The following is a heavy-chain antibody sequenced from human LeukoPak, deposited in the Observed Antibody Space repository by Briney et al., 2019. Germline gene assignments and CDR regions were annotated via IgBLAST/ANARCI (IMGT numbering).Heavy chain of an antibody. CDR1: GYTLTELS. CDR2: FDPEDGET. Sequence: ASMRVSCKVSGYTLTELSMHWVRQAPGKGLEWMGGFDPEDGETIYAQKFQGRVTMTEDTSTDTAYMELSSLRSEDTAVYYCATALGYSSSWEVKYYFDYWGQGTLVTVSS. D-gene: IGHD6-13*01. V-gene: IGHV1-24*01. J-gene: IGHJ4*02. CDR3: ATALGYSSSWEVKYYFDY.